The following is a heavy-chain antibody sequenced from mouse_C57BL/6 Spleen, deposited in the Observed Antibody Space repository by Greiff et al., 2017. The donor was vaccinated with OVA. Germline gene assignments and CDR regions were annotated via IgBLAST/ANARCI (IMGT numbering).Heavy chain of an antibody. CDR1: GYSITSGYY. CDR2: ISYDGSN. CDR3: ARCYYGSLFDY. D-gene: IGHD1-1*01. J-gene: IGHJ2*01. Sequence: EVQLQESGPGLVKPSQSLSLTCSVTGYSITSGYYWNWIRQFPGNKLEWMGYISYDGSNNYNPSLKNRISITRDTSKNQFFLKLNSVTTEDTATYYCARCYYGSLFDYWGQGTTLTVSS. V-gene: IGHV3-6*01.